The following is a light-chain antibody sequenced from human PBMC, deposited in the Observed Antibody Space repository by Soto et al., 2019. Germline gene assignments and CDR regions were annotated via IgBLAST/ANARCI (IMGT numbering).Light chain of an antibody. CDR3: QSYDSGLYVV. CDR2: GNN. Sequence: SVLTQPPSVSGAPGQRVTISCTGSSSNFGSSYDVHWYRQLPGTAPKLLIYGNNNRPSGVPDRFSGSKSGTSASLAITGLQAEDEADYYCQSYDSGLYVVFGGGTKVTVL. V-gene: IGLV1-40*01. J-gene: IGLJ2*01. CDR1: SSNFGSSYD.